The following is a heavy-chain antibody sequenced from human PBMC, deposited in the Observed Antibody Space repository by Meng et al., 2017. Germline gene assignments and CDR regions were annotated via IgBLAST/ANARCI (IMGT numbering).Heavy chain of an antibody. D-gene: IGHD3-10*02. CDR1: GFTFSSYA. CDR2: ISGSGGST. Sequence: GGSLRLSCAASGFTFSSYAMSWVRQAPGKGLEWVSAISGSGGSTYYADSVKGRFTISRDNSKNTLYLQMNSLRAEDTAVYYCAKDRSRAPFFYACSELDYWGQGTLVTVSS. CDR3: AKDRSRAPFFYACSELDY. V-gene: IGHV3-23*01. J-gene: IGHJ4*02.